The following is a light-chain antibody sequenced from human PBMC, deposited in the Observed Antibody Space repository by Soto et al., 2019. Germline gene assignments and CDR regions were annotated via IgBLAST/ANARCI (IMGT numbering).Light chain of an antibody. CDR2: DVS. V-gene: IGLV2-14*01. CDR1: SSDVGGYNY. CDR3: CSYTSSSTLVV. Sequence: QSALTQPASVSGSPGQSITISCTGTSSDVGGYNYVSWYQQHPGKAPKLMIYDVSNRPSGVSNRFSGSKSGNTACLTISGLQAEDEADYYCCSYTSSSTLVVVGGGTELTVL. J-gene: IGLJ2*01.